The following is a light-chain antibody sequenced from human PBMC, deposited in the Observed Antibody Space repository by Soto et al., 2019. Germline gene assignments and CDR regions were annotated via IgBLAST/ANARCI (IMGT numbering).Light chain of an antibody. Sequence: QSALTQPASVSGSPGQSITISCTGTSSDVGDYNYVSWYQQHPGKAPKLIIYDVSNRPSVVSIRFSGSKSGNTASLTISGLQAEDEADYYCSSYTSSSTLYVFGTGTKVTVL. CDR3: SSYTSSSTLYV. V-gene: IGLV2-14*03. J-gene: IGLJ1*01. CDR1: SSDVGDYNY. CDR2: DVS.